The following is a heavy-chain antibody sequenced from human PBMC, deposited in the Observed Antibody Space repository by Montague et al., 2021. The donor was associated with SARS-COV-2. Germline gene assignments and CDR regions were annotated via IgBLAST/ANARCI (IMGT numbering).Heavy chain of an antibody. J-gene: IGHJ4*02. CDR1: GDSVSSSSVA. CDR2: TYYRSRWYD. D-gene: IGHD1-7*01. CDR3: ARGNWEKVTGTTSDYLYYFDR. V-gene: IGHV6-1*01. Sequence: CAISGDSVSSSSVAWYWIRQSPSRGLEWLGRTYYRSRWYDDYAASVKGRITMNPDTAKNHFSLQLNSVTPEDTAVYYCARGNWEKVTGTTSDYLYYFDRWGQGTLVTVSS.